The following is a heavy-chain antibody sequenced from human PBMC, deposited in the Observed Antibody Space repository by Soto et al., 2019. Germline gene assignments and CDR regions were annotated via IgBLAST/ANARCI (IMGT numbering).Heavy chain of an antibody. CDR1: GFTFSSYD. CDR3: ARGRRYYDSSGYYNFDY. J-gene: IGHJ4*02. Sequence: EVQLVESGGGLVQPGGSLRLSCAASGFTFSSYDMHWVRQATGKGLEWVSAIGTAGDTYYPGSVKGRFIISRENAKNSLYLQMNSLRAEDTAVYYCARGRRYYDSSGYYNFDYWGQGTLVTVSS. V-gene: IGHV3-13*01. CDR2: IGTAGDT. D-gene: IGHD3-22*01.